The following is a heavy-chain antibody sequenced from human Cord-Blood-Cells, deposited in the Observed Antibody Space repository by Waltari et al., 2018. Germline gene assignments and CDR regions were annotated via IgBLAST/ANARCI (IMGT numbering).Heavy chain of an antibody. CDR1: GGSISSSSYY. J-gene: IGHJ4*02. V-gene: IGHV4-39*01. CDR2: IYYSGST. Sequence: QLQLQESGPGLVKPSETLSLTCTVSGGSISSSSYYWGWIRQPPGKGLEWIGSIYYSGSTYYNPSLKSRVTISVDTSKNQCSRELSSVTAADTAVYYCARQDIVVVPAAIGYFDYWGQGTLVTVSS. CDR3: ARQDIVVVPAAIGYFDY. D-gene: IGHD2-2*01.